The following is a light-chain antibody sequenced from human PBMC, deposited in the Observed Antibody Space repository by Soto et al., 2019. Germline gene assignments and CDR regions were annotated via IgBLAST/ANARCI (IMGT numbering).Light chain of an antibody. CDR1: SSDVGSYNL. CDR3: CSYAGSSIVV. CDR2: EVS. V-gene: IGLV2-23*02. Sequence: QSVLTQPASVSGSPGQSITISCTGTSSDVGSYNLVSWYQQHPGKAPKLMIYEVSKRPSGVSHRFSGSKSGNTASLTISGRQAEDEADSYCCSYAGSSIVVFGGGTKVTVL. J-gene: IGLJ2*01.